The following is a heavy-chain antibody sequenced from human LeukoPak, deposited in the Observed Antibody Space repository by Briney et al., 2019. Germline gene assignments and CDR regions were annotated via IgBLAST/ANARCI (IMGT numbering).Heavy chain of an antibody. CDR1: GFIFSRYW. J-gene: IGHJ4*02. Sequence: PGGSLRLSCAASGFIFSRYWMTWVRQAPGKGLEWVANIKPDGSEKKYVDSVKGRFTISRDNAKNSLYLQMNSLRAEDTAVYYCSRGRLFGDYWGQGALVTVSS. CDR2: IKPDGSEK. CDR3: SRGRLFGDY. D-gene: IGHD2-21*02. V-gene: IGHV3-7*02.